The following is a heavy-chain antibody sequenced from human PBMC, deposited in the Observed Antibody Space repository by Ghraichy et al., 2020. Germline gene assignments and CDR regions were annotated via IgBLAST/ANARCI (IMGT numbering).Heavy chain of an antibody. J-gene: IGHJ4*02. D-gene: IGHD6-13*01. CDR3: ARRGSSSYYFDY. CDR2: INPNSGGT. Sequence: ASVKVSCKASGYTFTGYYMHWVRQAPGQGLEWMGRINPNSGGTNYAQKFQGRVTMTRDTSISTAYMELSRLRSDDTAVYYCARRGSSSYYFDYWGQGTLVTVSS. V-gene: IGHV1-2*06. CDR1: GYTFTGYY.